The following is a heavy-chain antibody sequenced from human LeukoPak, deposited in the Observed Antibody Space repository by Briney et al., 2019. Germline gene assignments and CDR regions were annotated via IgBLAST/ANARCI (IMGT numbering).Heavy chain of an antibody. V-gene: IGHV3-30*03. D-gene: IGHD1-26*01. Sequence: PGGSLRLSCAASGFTFSSYGMHWVRQAPGKGLEWVAVISYDGSNKYYADSVKGRFTISRDNSKNTLYLQMNSLRAEDTAVYYCARNRYSGRYYYYYGMHVWGQGPTVTVSS. CDR1: GFTFSSYG. CDR2: ISYDGSNK. J-gene: IGHJ6*02. CDR3: ARNRYSGRYYYYYGMHV.